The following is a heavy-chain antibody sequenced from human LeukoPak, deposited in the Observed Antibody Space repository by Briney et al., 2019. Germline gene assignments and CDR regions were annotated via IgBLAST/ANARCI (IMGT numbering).Heavy chain of an antibody. J-gene: IGHJ4*02. CDR3: ARLESSTSFFDY. V-gene: IGHV4-59*01. CDR2: IYYSGST. D-gene: IGHD2-2*01. Sequence: TPSETLSLTCTVSGGSISSYYWSWIRQPPGKGLEWIGYIYYSGSTNYNPSLKSRVTISVDTSKNQFSLKLSSVTAADTAVYYCARLESSTSFFDYWGQGTLVTVSS. CDR1: GGSISSYY.